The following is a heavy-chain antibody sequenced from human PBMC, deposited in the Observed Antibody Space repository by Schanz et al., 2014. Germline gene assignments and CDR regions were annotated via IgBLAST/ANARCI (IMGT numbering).Heavy chain of an antibody. CDR1: GFSLDIFA. D-gene: IGHD6-13*01. CDR2: FNDGGVNK. Sequence: EVHLLESGGGLVEPGGSLRLSCATSGFSLDIFAVSWVRQAPGKGLEWVSSFNDGGVNKYYADSVKGRFTISSDNSKIPLYLQMSSLRAEDTAVYYCAKSQGSSFDSWGQGTLVTVSS. J-gene: IGHJ4*02. V-gene: IGHV3-23*01. CDR3: AKSQGSSFDS.